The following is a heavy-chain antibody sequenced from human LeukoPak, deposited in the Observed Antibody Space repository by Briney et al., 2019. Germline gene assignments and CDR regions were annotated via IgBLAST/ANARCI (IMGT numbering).Heavy chain of an antibody. D-gene: IGHD5-24*01. V-gene: IGHV3-48*03. J-gene: IGHJ6*02. Sequence: PGGSLRLSCAASGFTFSSYEMNWVRQAPGKGLEWVSYISSSGSTIYYADSVKGRFTISRDNAKNSLYLQMNSLRAEDTAVYYCARDYKLSSGYYYGMDVWGQGTTVTVSS. CDR3: ARDYKLSSGYYYGMDV. CDR1: GFTFSSYE. CDR2: ISSSGSTI.